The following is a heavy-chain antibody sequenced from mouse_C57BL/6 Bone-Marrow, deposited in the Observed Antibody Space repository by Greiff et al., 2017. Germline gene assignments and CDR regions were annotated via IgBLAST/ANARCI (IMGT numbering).Heavy chain of an antibody. CDR1: GFTFSSYA. V-gene: IGHV5-9-1*02. D-gene: IGHD3-1*01. CDR2: ISSGGDYH. J-gene: IGHJ1*03. Sequence: EVKLVESGEGLVKPGGSLKLSCAASGFTFSSYAMSWVRQTPEKRLEWVAYISSGGDYHYYAAPVKGRFTISRDTASNAMYLQMISLKSVDTDMYDCKRDRRVHRYFDVWGTGTTVTVSS. CDR3: KRDRRVHRYFDV.